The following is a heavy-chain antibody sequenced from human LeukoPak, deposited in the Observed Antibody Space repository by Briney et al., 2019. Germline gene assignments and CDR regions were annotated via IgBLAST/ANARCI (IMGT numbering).Heavy chain of an antibody. CDR3: ARTSYYYDSSGYYYTPYYFDY. Sequence: SETLSLTCTVSGGSISSGGYYWSWIRQHPGKGLEWIGYIYYSGSTYYNPSLKSRDTISVDTSKNQFSLKLSSVTAADTAVYYCARTSYYYDSSGYYYTPYYFDYWGQGTLVTVSS. D-gene: IGHD3-22*01. CDR2: IYYSGST. V-gene: IGHV4-31*03. CDR1: GGSISSGGYY. J-gene: IGHJ4*02.